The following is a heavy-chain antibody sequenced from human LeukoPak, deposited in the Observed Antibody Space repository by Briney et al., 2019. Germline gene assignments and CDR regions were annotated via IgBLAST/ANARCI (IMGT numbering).Heavy chain of an antibody. CDR3: AREIAY. CDR2: ITSTGSTI. CDR1: GFTFSAYP. V-gene: IGHV3-48*02. Sequence: GGSLRLSCAASGFTFSAYPMNWCRQAPGKGLEWISYITSTGSTIFYADSVRGRFTISRDNAKNSLFLQMNSLRDDDTAVYFCAREIAYWGQGTLVTVSS. J-gene: IGHJ4*02.